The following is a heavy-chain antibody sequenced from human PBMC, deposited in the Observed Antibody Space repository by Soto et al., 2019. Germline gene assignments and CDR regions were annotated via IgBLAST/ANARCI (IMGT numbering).Heavy chain of an antibody. J-gene: IGHJ3*02. CDR3: ARDPIYYDFWSGSDGAFDI. CDR2: INPGGGST. D-gene: IGHD3-3*01. CDR1: GYTFTSYY. Sequence: GASVKVSCKASGYTFTSYYMHWVRQAPGQGLEWMGIINPGGGSTSYAQKFQGRVTMTRDTSTSTVYMELSSLRSEDTAVYYCARDPIYYDFWSGSDGAFDIWGQGTMVTVSS. V-gene: IGHV1-46*01.